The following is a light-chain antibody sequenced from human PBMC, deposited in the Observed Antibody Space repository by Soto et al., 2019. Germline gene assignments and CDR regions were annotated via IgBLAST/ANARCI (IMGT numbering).Light chain of an antibody. CDR2: DAS. Sequence: DIQMTQSPSTLSASVGDRVTITCRASQSISTWLAWYQQKPGKAPNLLIYDASSLQSGVPSRFSGSGSGTDFTLTISSLQPDDFATYYCQQYKSYPFTFGPGTKVEIK. CDR3: QQYKSYPFT. J-gene: IGKJ3*01. V-gene: IGKV1-5*01. CDR1: QSISTW.